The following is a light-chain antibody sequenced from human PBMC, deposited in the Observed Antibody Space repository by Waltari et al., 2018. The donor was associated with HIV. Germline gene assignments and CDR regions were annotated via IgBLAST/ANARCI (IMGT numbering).Light chain of an antibody. Sequence: QSVLPQPPSASGTPGQTVTISCSGRSSNIGNDTVYWYQQLPGMTPKLLIYKNYQRPSGVPDRFAGSKSGTSASLAISGLRSEDEADYYCVGWDGSLSGYVFGAGTKVTVL. CDR2: KNY. CDR3: VGWDGSLSGYV. CDR1: SSNIGNDT. J-gene: IGLJ1*01. V-gene: IGLV1-47*01.